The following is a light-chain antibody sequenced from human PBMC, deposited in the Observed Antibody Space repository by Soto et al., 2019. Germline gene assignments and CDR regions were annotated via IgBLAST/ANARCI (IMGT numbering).Light chain of an antibody. CDR1: QSVTSSY. V-gene: IGKV3-20*01. CDR2: SAS. Sequence: EILLTQSPCTLSLSPGDRATLSCRASQSVTSSYLAWYQQKPGQAPRLLISSASSRATGIPDRFNGSGSGTEFTLTISRLEPEDFAVYFCQQYESSRSITFGQGTRLEIK. J-gene: IGKJ5*01. CDR3: QQYESSRSIT.